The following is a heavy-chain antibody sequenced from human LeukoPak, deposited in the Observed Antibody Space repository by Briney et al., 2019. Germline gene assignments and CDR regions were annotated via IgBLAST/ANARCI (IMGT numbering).Heavy chain of an antibody. J-gene: IGHJ6*03. Sequence: SVKVSCKASGGTFSSYTISWVRQAPGQGLEWMGRIIPIFGTASYAQKFQGRVTITTDESTSTAYMELSSLRSEDTAVYYCARDGLLRYYYMDVWGKGTTVTVSS. V-gene: IGHV1-69*05. D-gene: IGHD3-3*01. CDR2: IIPIFGTA. CDR3: ARDGLLRYYYMDV. CDR1: GGTFSSYT.